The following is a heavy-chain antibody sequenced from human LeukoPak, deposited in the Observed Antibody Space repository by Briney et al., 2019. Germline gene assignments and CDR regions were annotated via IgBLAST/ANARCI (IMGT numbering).Heavy chain of an antibody. CDR1: GFTFSSYG. J-gene: IGHJ4*02. CDR3: ARGSSDH. Sequence: GGSLRLSCAASGFTFSSYGMHWVRQAPGKGLEWVAVISYDGSNKYYADSVKGRFTISRDNTKNTLYLQMNSLRAEDTAVYYCARGSSDHWGQGTLVTVSS. CDR2: ISYDGSNK. V-gene: IGHV3-30*03.